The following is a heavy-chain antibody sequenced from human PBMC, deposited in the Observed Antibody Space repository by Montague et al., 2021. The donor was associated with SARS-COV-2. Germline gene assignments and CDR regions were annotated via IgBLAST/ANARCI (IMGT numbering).Heavy chain of an antibody. Sequence: CAISGDSVSSNIVAWNWFRQSPSRGLEWLGRTYYRSKWYNDYAVSMQSRVTINPDTSKNQFSLHVNSVTPEDTAVYYCARDSEYSIGYWGQGLLVTVSS. J-gene: IGHJ4*02. CDR1: GDSVSSNIVA. D-gene: IGHD6-6*01. CDR2: TYYRSKWYN. CDR3: ARDSEYSIGY. V-gene: IGHV6-1*01.